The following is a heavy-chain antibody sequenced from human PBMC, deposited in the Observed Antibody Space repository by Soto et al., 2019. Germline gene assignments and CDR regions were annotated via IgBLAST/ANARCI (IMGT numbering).Heavy chain of an antibody. J-gene: IGHJ5*02. CDR3: ARLSAIMKPRLDP. Sequence: GASVKVSCKASGYTFTSYCISWVRQAPGQGLEWMGLISAYNGNTNYAQKLQGSVTMTTDTSTITADMERRSLRSDDTAVYYSARLSAIMKPRLDPLGQGPMVTVSS. CDR2: ISAYNGNT. CDR1: GYTFTSYC. D-gene: IGHD3-16*01. V-gene: IGHV1-18*04.